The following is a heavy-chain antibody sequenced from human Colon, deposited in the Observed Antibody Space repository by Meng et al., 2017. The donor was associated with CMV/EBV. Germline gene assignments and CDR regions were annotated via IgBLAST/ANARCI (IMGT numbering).Heavy chain of an antibody. Sequence: GESLKISCTGSGVIFSDYYIDWVRQVPGKGLEWVGRTANRADGYLTEYATSVNGSFSFSRDDSENSLVLQMNSLKSDDTATYYYTRGHSGPDIYAFDIWGQGTTVTVSS. CDR3: TRGHSGPDIYAFDI. CDR1: GVIFSDYY. CDR2: TANRADGYLT. V-gene: IGHV3-72*01. J-gene: IGHJ3*02. D-gene: IGHD1-26*01.